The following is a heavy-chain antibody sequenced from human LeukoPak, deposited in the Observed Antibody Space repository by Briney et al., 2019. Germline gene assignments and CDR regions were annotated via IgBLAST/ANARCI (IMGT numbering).Heavy chain of an antibody. D-gene: IGHD7-27*01. J-gene: IGHJ3*02. CDR3: ARASSWGFDI. CDR1: GGSISSSSYY. Sequence: SETLSLTCTVSGGSISSSSYYWGWIRQPPGKGLEWIGSIYYSGTTYYNPSLRSRVTISVDTSKNQFSLKLNSMTAADTAVYYCARASSWGFDIWGQGTMVTVSS. CDR2: IYYSGTT. V-gene: IGHV4-39*01.